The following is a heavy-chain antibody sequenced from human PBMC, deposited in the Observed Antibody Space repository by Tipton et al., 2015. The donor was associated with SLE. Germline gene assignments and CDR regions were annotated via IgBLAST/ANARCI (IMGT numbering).Heavy chain of an antibody. V-gene: IGHV4-59*10. Sequence: TLSLTCAVYGGSFSGYYWSWIRQPAGKGLEWIGRIYTSGSTNYNPSLKSRVTISVDTSKNQFSLKLSSVTAADTAVYYCARVLYYDFWSGYYTNWGQGTLATVSS. CDR2: IYTSGST. D-gene: IGHD3-3*01. CDR3: ARVLYYDFWSGYYTN. J-gene: IGHJ4*02. CDR1: GGSFSGYY.